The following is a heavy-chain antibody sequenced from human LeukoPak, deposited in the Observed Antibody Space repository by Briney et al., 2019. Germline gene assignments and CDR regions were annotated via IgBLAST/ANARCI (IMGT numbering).Heavy chain of an antibody. CDR1: EFTFSRYS. D-gene: IGHD3-3*01. CDR3: AKSSGYFDY. Sequence: TGGSLRLSCAASEFTFSRYSMNWFRQAPGEGLEWVSSISSGGHDIYYADSVKGRFTISRDNSKNTLYLQMNSLRAEDTTVYHCAKSSGYFDYWGQGTLVTVSS. J-gene: IGHJ4*02. CDR2: ISSGGHDI. V-gene: IGHV3-21*04.